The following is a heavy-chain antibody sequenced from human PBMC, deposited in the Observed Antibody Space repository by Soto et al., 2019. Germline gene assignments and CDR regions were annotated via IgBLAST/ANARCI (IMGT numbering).Heavy chain of an antibody. CDR3: ASRGSDGDYEGDEHYYYCYGMDV. D-gene: IGHD4-17*01. J-gene: IGHJ6*02. V-gene: IGHV1-18*01. Sequence: QVQLVQSGAEVKKPGASVKVSCKASGYTFTSYGISWVRPAPGQGLEWMGWISAYNGNTNYAQKLQGRVTMTTDTSTGTAYMDLRSLRSDDTAVDYCASRGSDGDYEGDEHYYYCYGMDVWGQGTTVTVSS. CDR2: ISAYNGNT. CDR1: GYTFTSYG.